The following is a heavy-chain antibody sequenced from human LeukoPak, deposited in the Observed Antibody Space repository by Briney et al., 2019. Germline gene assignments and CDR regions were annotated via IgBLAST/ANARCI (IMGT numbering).Heavy chain of an antibody. CDR2: ISAYNGNT. Sequence: GASVKVSCKAPGYTFTSYGISWVRQAPGQGLEWMGWISAYNGNTNYAQKLQGRATMTTDTSTSTAYMELRSLRSDDTAVYYRARGPYGSGSYYKFDYWGQGTLVTVSS. V-gene: IGHV1-18*01. CDR3: ARGPYGSGSYYKFDY. D-gene: IGHD3-10*01. J-gene: IGHJ4*02. CDR1: GYTFTSYG.